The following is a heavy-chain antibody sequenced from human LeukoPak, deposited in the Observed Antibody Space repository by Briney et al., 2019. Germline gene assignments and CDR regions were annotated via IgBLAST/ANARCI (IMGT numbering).Heavy chain of an antibody. Sequence: PSETLSLTCTDSGGSISSYYWSWIRQPPGKGLEWIGYIYYSGSTNYNPSLKSRVTISVDTSKNQFSLKLSSVTAADTAVYYCARGTPPWDWWELPQFDPWGQGTLVTVSS. CDR3: ARGTPPWDWWELPQFDP. CDR2: IYYSGST. CDR1: GGSISSYY. V-gene: IGHV4-59*01. D-gene: IGHD1-26*01. J-gene: IGHJ5*02.